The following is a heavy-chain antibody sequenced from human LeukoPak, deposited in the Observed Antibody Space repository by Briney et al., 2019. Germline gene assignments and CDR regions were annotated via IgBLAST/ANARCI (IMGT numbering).Heavy chain of an antibody. CDR3: AKAFRGLREYYYYMDV. V-gene: IGHV3-30*02. J-gene: IGHJ6*03. D-gene: IGHD3-16*01. CDR2: IRYDGRNK. CDR1: GFTFSTYG. Sequence: PGGSLRLSCAASGFTFSTYGMHWVRQAPGKGLEWVAFIRYDGRNKYYADSVKGRFTISRDNSKNTLCLQMNSLRAEDTAVYYCAKAFRGLREYYYYMDVWGKGTTVTVSS.